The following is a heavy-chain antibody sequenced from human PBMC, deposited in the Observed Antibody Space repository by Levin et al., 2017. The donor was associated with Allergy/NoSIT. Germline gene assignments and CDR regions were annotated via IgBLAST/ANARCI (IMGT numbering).Heavy chain of an antibody. D-gene: IGHD3-10*01. V-gene: IGHV1-3*01. J-gene: IGHJ5*02. CDR1: GYTFTSYA. CDR3: ARDQEGNPERDDRQGEGESWFDP. CDR2: INAGNGNT. Sequence: SVKVSCKASGYTFTSYAMHWVRQAPGQRLEWMGWINAGNGNTKYSQKFQGRVTITRDTSASTAYMELSSLRSEDTAVYYCARDQEGNPERDDRQGEGESWFDPWGQGTLVTVSS.